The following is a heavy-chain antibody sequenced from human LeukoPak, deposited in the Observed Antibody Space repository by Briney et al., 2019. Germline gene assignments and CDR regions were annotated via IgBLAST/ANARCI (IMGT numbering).Heavy chain of an antibody. D-gene: IGHD1-26*01. J-gene: IGHJ4*02. Sequence: PGGSLRLSCASSGFTFDHYAMHWVRQAPGKGLEWVSLISGDGGSTYYADSVKGRFTISRDNSKNSLYLQMNSLRTEDTALYYCAKDTGGIVGAPFDYWGQGTLVTVSS. CDR1: GFTFDHYA. V-gene: IGHV3-43*02. CDR2: ISGDGGST. CDR3: AKDTGGIVGAPFDY.